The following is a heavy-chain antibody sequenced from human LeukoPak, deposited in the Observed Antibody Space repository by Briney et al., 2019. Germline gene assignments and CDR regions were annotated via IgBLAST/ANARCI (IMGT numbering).Heavy chain of an antibody. D-gene: IGHD2-15*01. CDR2: ISAYNGNT. CDR3: ARDCSGAVCSFDY. Sequence: ASVKVSCKASGYTFSLYGVTWVRQAPGQGLEWLGWISAYNGNTNYAQKFQGRVTMTTDTSTSTAYMELRSLRSDDTAVYYCARDCSGAVCSFDYWGQGTLVTVSS. V-gene: IGHV1-18*01. J-gene: IGHJ4*02. CDR1: GYTFSLYG.